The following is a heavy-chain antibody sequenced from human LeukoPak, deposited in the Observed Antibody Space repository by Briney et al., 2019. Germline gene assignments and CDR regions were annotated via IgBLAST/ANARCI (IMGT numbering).Heavy chain of an antibody. CDR1: GGSISSSNW. Sequence: SETLSLTCAVSGGSISSSNWWSWVRQPPGKGLEWIGEINHSGSTNYNPSLKSRVTISVDTSQNQFSLRLSSLTAADTAVYYCARGDAGWYFDLWGRGTLVTVSS. CDR2: INHSGST. CDR3: ARGDAGWYFDL. V-gene: IGHV4-4*02. J-gene: IGHJ2*01.